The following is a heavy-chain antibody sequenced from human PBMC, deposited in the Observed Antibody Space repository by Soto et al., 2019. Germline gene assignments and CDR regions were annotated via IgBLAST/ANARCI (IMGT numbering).Heavy chain of an antibody. CDR2: INSDGARI. V-gene: IGHV3-74*03. CDR1: GFTFTHYR. D-gene: IGHD6-13*01. Sequence: GGSLRLSCAASGFTFTHYRIHWVRQPPGKGLEWVGRINSDGARIEYGDSVKGRFTISRDNAHNMVFLQMNSLTDEGTAVYYCAIRGIAAAGTVVRFDPWGQGTLVTVSS. CDR3: AIRGIAAAGTVVRFDP. J-gene: IGHJ5*02.